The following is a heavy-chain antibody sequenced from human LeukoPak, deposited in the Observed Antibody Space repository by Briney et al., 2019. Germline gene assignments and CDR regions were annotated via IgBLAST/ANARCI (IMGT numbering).Heavy chain of an antibody. J-gene: IGHJ5*02. CDR3: ARDRDELRYDSSGYYLTNWFDP. D-gene: IGHD3-22*01. CDR2: IWYDGSNK. Sequence: PGGSLRLSCAAYGFTFSSYGMHWVRQAPGKGLEWVAVIWYDGSNKYYADSVKGRFTISRDNSKNTLYLQMNSLRAEDTAVYYCARDRDELRYDSSGYYLTNWFDPWGQGTLVTVSS. CDR1: GFTFSSYG. V-gene: IGHV3-33*01.